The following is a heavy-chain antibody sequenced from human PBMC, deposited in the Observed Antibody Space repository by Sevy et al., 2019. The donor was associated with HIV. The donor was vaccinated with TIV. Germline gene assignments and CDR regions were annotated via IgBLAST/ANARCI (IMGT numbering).Heavy chain of an antibody. CDR1: GGSISSSSYY. J-gene: IGHJ5*02. CDR3: ARQGYSSGWRHNWFDP. CDR2: IYYSWST. D-gene: IGHD6-19*01. V-gene: IGHV4-39*01. Sequence: SETLSLTCTVSGGSISSSSYYWGWIRQPPGKGLEWIGSIYYSWSTYYDPSLKSRVTISVDTSKNQFSLKLSSVTATDTAVYYCARQGYSSGWRHNWFDPWGQGTLVTVSS.